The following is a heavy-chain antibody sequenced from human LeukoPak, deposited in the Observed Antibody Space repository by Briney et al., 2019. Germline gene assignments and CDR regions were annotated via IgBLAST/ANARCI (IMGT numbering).Heavy chain of an antibody. Sequence: RSETLSLTCTVSGGSVSSGSYYWSWIRQPPGKGLEWIGYIYYSGSTNYNPSLKSRVTISVDTSKNQFSLKLSSVTAADTAVYYCARGFTDYYHSSGYYYLPGYWGQGTLVTVSS. V-gene: IGHV4-61*01. J-gene: IGHJ4*02. CDR3: ARGFTDYYHSSGYYYLPGY. CDR1: GGSVSSGSYY. CDR2: IYYSGST. D-gene: IGHD3-22*01.